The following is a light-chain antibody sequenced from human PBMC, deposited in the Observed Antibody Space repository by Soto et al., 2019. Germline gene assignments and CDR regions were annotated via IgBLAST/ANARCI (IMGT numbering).Light chain of an antibody. J-gene: IGLJ1*01. Sequence: SSELTQSPSVSVAPEKTATITCGGNNIGNKRVHWYRQKPGQAPVLLISYDSERPSGIPERFSGSNSGNTATLTISRVEAGDEADYYCQVWDIMTDNYVFGSGTKLTVL. CDR3: QVWDIMTDNYV. V-gene: IGLV3-21*04. CDR1: NIGNKR. CDR2: YDS.